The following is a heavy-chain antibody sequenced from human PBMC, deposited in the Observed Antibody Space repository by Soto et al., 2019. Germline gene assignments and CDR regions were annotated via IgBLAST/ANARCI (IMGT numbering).Heavy chain of an antibody. CDR1: GYTFTSYA. CDR3: SRGFVVVPAAILSDYYMDV. V-gene: IGHV1-3*01. J-gene: IGHJ6*03. D-gene: IGHD2-2*02. Sequence: ASVKVSCKASGYTFTSYAMHWVRQAPGQRLEWMGWINAGNGNTKYSQKFQGRVTITRDTSASTAYMELSSLRSEDTAVYYCSRGFVVVPAAILSDYYMDVLGKGTTVTVSS. CDR2: INAGNGNT.